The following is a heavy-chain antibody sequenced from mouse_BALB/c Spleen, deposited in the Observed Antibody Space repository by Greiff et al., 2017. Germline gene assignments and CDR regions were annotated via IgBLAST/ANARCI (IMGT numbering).Heavy chain of an antibody. Sequence: VQLQQPGAELVKPGASVKLSCKASGYTFTSYYMYWVKQRPGQGLEWIGGINPSNGGTNFNEKFKSKATLTVDKSSSTAYMQLSSLTSEDSAVYYCTRKGGYGNYDYFDYWGQGTTLTVSS. CDR3: TRKGGYGNYDYFDY. J-gene: IGHJ2*01. CDR2: INPSNGGT. CDR1: GYTFTSYY. V-gene: IGHV1S81*02. D-gene: IGHD2-10*02.